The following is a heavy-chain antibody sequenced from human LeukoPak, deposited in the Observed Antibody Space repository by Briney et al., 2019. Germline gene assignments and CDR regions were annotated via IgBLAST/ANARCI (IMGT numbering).Heavy chain of an antibody. CDR1: GGSTSSHSFY. D-gene: IGHD6-13*01. CDR2: IYYSGNT. V-gene: IGHV4-39*01. J-gene: IGHJ4*02. CDR3: ARRHPSSWYGGTDY. Sequence: SETLSLTCTVSGGSTSSHSFYWGWIRQPPGKGLEWIGSIYYSGNTYYNPSLKSRVTISVDTSKNQFSLRLSSVTAADTAVYHCARRHPSSWYGGTDYWGQGTLVTVSS.